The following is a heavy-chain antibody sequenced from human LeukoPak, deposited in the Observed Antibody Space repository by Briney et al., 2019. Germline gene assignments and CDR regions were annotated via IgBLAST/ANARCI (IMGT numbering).Heavy chain of an antibody. D-gene: IGHD6-6*01. J-gene: IGHJ5*02. CDR3: ARSIAAAESGLHWFDP. Sequence: SVKVSCKASGGSLSSYPITWVRQAPGQGLECMGRIVPVVGLVQYSEKFEGRLTITADTSTKTAYMELSRLTSDDTAVYYCARSIAAAESGLHWFDPWGQGPPVTVSS. CDR2: IVPVVGLV. V-gene: IGHV1-69*02. CDR1: GGSLSSYP.